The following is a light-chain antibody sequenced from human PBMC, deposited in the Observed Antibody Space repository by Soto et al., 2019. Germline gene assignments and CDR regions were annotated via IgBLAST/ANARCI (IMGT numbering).Light chain of an antibody. CDR2: DVS. CDR1: SSDVGGYNY. CDR3: SSYTTSNTRQIV. Sequence: QSVLTQPASVSGSPGQSFTISCTGTSSDVGGYNYVSWYQQHPGKAPKFMIYDVSNRPSGVSNRFSGSKSGNTASLTTSGLQVEHEADYYCSSYTTSNTRQIVFGTGTKVTVL. V-gene: IGLV2-14*01. J-gene: IGLJ1*01.